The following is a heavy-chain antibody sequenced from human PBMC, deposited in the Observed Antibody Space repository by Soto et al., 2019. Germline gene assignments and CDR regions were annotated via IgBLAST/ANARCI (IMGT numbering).Heavy chain of an antibody. V-gene: IGHV3-74*01. J-gene: IGHJ5*02. CDR2: VNSDGTIT. CDR3: TRDQAYSSAA. CDR1: GFDSSNAW. D-gene: IGHD2-21*01. Sequence: GGSLRLSCAASGFDSSNAWMHWVRQAPGKGLVWVSHVNSDGTITTYADSVKGRFTISRDNAKNTVYLQMNSLRVEDSAVYYCTRDQAYSSAAWAQGTPVTVSS.